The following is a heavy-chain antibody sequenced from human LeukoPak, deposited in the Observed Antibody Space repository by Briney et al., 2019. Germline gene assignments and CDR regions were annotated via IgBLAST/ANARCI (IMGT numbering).Heavy chain of an antibody. V-gene: IGHV4-34*01. Sequence: SETLSLTCAVYGGSFSGYYWSWIRQPPGKGLEWIGEINHSGSTNYNPSLKSRVTISVDTSKNQFSLKLSSVTAADTAVYYCARVLEGSSGQRWYFDLWGRGTLVTVSS. D-gene: IGHD6-19*01. CDR2: INHSGST. CDR3: ARVLEGSSGQRWYFDL. J-gene: IGHJ2*01. CDR1: GGSFSGYY.